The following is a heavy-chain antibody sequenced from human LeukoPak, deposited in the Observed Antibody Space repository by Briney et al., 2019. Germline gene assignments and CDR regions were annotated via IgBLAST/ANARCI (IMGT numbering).Heavy chain of an antibody. D-gene: IGHD1-1*01. CDR1: GFTFSSYS. Sequence: PGGSLRLSCAASGFTFSSYSMNWVRQAPGKGLEWVSSISSSSSYIYYADSVRGRFTISRDNAKNSLYLQMNSLRAEDTAVYYCARVMRYSYYFDYWGQGTLVTVSS. CDR2: ISSSSSYI. V-gene: IGHV3-21*01. J-gene: IGHJ4*02. CDR3: ARVMRYSYYFDY.